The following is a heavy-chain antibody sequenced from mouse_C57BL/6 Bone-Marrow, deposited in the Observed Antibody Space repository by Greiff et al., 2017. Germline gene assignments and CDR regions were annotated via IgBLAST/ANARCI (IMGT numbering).Heavy chain of an antibody. CDR1: GFTFSSYA. V-gene: IGHV5-9-1*02. CDR2: ISSGGDYI. CDR3: TRRSNYGEYYFDY. J-gene: IGHJ2*01. Sequence: EVQGVESGEGLVKPGGSLKLSCAASGFTFSSYAMSWVRQTPEKRLEWVAYISSGGDYIYYADTVKGRFTISRDNARNTLYLQMSSLKSEDTAMYYCTRRSNYGEYYFDYWGQGTTLTVSS. D-gene: IGHD2-5*01.